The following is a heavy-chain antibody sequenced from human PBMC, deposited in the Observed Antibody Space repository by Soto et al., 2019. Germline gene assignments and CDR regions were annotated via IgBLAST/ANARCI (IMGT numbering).Heavy chain of an antibody. CDR1: GFTFSSYA. V-gene: IGHV3-30-3*01. CDR3: ARDLLGYCISTSCYLGYGMDV. J-gene: IGHJ6*02. D-gene: IGHD2-2*01. CDR2: ISYDGSNK. Sequence: QVQLVESGGGVVQPGRSLRLSCAASGFTFSSYAMHWVRQAPGKGLEWEAVISYDGSNKYYADSVKGRFTISRDNSKNTLYLQMNSLRAEDTAVYYCARDLLGYCISTSCYLGYGMDVWGQGTTVTVSS.